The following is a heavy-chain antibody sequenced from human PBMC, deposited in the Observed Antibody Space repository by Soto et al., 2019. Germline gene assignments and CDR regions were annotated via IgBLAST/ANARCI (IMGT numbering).Heavy chain of an antibody. CDR3: AREEGYEMEGKGY. V-gene: IGHV3-30-3*01. D-gene: IGHD5-12*01. CDR1: GFTFSSYA. Sequence: QVQLVESGGGVVQPGRSLRLSCAASGFTFSSYAMHWVRQAPGKGLEWVAVISYDGSNKYYADSVKGRFTISRDNSKNTLYLQMNSLRAEDTAVYYCAREEGYEMEGKGYSGQGTLVTVSS. J-gene: IGHJ4*02. CDR2: ISYDGSNK.